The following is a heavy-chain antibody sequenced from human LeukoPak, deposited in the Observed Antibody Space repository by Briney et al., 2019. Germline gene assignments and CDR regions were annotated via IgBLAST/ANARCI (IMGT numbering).Heavy chain of an antibody. J-gene: IGHJ4*02. CDR3: ARDLGYTRDY. CDR1: GFTFSSYS. Sequence: AGGSLRLSCAASGFTFSSYSMNWVRQAPGKGLEWVSYISSSSSTIYYADSVKGRFTISRDNAKNSLYLQMNSLRAEDTAVYYCARDLGYTRDYWGQGTLVTVSS. D-gene: IGHD5-24*01. CDR2: ISSSSSTI. V-gene: IGHV3-48*04.